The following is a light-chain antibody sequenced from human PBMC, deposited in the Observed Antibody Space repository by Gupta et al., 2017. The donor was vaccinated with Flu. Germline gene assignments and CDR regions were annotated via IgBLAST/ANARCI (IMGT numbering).Light chain of an antibody. V-gene: IGKV3-15*01. J-gene: IGKJ2*01. CDR3: LQYYDWPPAYT. CDR1: ETIDTN. CDR2: GAS. Sequence: PLSVSPGERVTLSCRASETIDTNLAWYQQKGGQVPRLLLYGASSRATDIPPRFSGSGSGTDFTLTISSLQSEDFATYYCLQYYDWPPAYTFGQGTKLQIK.